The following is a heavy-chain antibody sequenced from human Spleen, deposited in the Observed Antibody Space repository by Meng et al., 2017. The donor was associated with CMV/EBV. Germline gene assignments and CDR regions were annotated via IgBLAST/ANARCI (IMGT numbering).Heavy chain of an antibody. CDR3: AKGCIAAAGYYYYGMDV. V-gene: IGHV3-23*01. J-gene: IGHJ6*02. CDR2: ISGSGGST. CDR1: GFTFSRYA. D-gene: IGHD6-13*01. Sequence: GESLKISCTASGFTFSRYAMSWVRQAPGKGLEWVSAISGSGGSTYYADSVKGRFTISRDNSKNTLYLQMNSLRAEDTAVYYCAKGCIAAAGYYYYGMDVWGQGTTVTVSS.